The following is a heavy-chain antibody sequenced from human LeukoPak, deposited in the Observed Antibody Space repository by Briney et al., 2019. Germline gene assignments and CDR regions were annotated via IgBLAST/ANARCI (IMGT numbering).Heavy chain of an antibody. CDR2: INPNSGGT. V-gene: IGHV1-2*02. Sequence: ASVKVSCKASGYSFSDYYIHWVRQAPGQGLEWMGWINPNSGGTNYAQKFQGRVTMTRDTSISTAYMELSRLRSDDTAVYYCARCPYYYYGMDVWGQGTTVTVSS. CDR1: GYSFSDYY. J-gene: IGHJ6*02. CDR3: ARCPYYYYGMDV.